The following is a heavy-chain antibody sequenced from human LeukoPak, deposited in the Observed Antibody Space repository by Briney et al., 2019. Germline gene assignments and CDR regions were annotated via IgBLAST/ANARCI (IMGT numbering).Heavy chain of an antibody. J-gene: IGHJ6*02. CDR1: GGSISSYY. Sequence: SETLSLTCTVSGGSISSYYLSWIRQPAGKGLEWIGSIYTSGSTNYNPSLKSRVTMSVDTSKNQFSLKLSSVTAADTAVYYCARESVTAMIYYYYGMDVWGQGTTVTVSS. D-gene: IGHD5-18*01. CDR2: IYTSGST. V-gene: IGHV4-4*07. CDR3: ARESVTAMIYYYYGMDV.